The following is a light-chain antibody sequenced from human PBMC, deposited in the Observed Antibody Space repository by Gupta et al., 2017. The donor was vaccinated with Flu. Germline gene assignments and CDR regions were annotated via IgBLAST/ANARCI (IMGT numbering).Light chain of an antibody. CDR1: QSVSSY. CDR2: DAS. CDR3: QQRSNWPLLT. J-gene: IGKJ4*01. Sequence: EIVLTQSPVTLSLSPGEGAILSCRASQSVSSYLAWYQQKPGQAPRLLIYDASNRATGIPARFSGSGSGTDFTLSISSLEPEDFAVYYCQQRSNWPLLTFGGGTKVEIK. V-gene: IGKV3-11*01.